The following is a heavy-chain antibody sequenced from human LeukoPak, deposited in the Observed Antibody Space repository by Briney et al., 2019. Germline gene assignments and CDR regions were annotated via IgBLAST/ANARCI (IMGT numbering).Heavy chain of an antibody. CDR1: GFTFYNYA. CDR3: AIHHGGNSEVFHY. Sequence: PGGSLRLSCAASGFTFYNYAMCWVRQAPGKGLEWVSSIGGSGGTTYHADSVKGRFTISRDNSNNTLYLQMNSLRAEDTAIYYCAIHHGGNSEVFHYWGQGTLVTVSS. CDR2: IGGSGGTT. V-gene: IGHV3-23*01. J-gene: IGHJ4*02. D-gene: IGHD4-23*01.